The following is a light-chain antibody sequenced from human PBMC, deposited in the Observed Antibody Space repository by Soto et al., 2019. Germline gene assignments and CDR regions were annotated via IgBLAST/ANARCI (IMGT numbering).Light chain of an antibody. J-gene: IGLJ1*01. Sequence: QSVLTQPASVSGSPGQSITISCTGTSGDVGGYYYVSWYQQLPGKAPKLMISEVSNRPSGISYRFSGSKSGSTASLTIYGLRDEDEADYYCSSYSTSFFYVFGTGTKVTVL. V-gene: IGLV2-14*01. CDR1: SGDVGGYYY. CDR2: EVS. CDR3: SSYSTSFFYV.